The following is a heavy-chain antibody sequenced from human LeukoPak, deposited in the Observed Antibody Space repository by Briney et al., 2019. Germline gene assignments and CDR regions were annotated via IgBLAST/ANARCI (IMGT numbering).Heavy chain of an antibody. D-gene: IGHD7-27*01. Sequence: GGSLRLSCAASGFTFSYYAMTWVRQAPGKGLEWVSAISGRGGSAYYADSVKGRFTISSDNSKNTLYPQMNSLRAEDTAVYYCAKVQGNWGYPYYLDYWGQGTLVTVSS. CDR3: AKVQGNWGYPYYLDY. J-gene: IGHJ4*02. CDR2: ISGRGGSA. V-gene: IGHV3-23*01. CDR1: GFTFSYYA.